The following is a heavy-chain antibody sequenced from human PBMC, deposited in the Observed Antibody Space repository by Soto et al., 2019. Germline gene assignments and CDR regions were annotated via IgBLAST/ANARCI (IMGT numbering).Heavy chain of an antibody. CDR3: ARASTYCSSTSCYAFDI. CDR1: GFTFSDYY. V-gene: IGHV3-11*01. CDR2: ISSSGSTI. D-gene: IGHD2-2*01. J-gene: IGHJ3*02. Sequence: GGSLRLSCAASGFTFSDYYMSWIRQAPGKGLEWVSYISSSGSTIYYADSVKGRFTISRDNAKNSLYLQMNSLRAEDTAVYYCARASTYCSSTSCYAFDIWGQGTMVTVSS.